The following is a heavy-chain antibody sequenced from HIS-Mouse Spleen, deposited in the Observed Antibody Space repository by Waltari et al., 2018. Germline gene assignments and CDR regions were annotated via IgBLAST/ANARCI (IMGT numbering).Heavy chain of an antibody. Sequence: QLQLQESGPGLVKPSETPSLTCTVSGGSIISISSHWGWIRQPPGKGLEWIGSIYYSGSTYYNPSLKSRVTISVDTSKNQFSLKLSSVTAADTAVYYCAREIPYSSSWYDWYFDLWGRGTLVTVSS. CDR3: AREIPYSSSWYDWYFDL. J-gene: IGHJ2*01. CDR1: GGSIISISSH. D-gene: IGHD6-13*01. V-gene: IGHV4-39*07. CDR2: IYYSGST.